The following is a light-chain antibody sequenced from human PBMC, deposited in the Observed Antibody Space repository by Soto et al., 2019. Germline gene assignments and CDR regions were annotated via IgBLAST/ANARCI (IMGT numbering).Light chain of an antibody. V-gene: IGLV2-14*01. CDR2: EVS. CDR1: SSDVGYYDY. CDR3: SSYTGSSTYV. J-gene: IGLJ1*01. Sequence: QSVLTQPASVSGSPGQSITISCTGTSSDVGYYDYVSWYQQHPGKAPKLMIYEVSNRPSGVSNRFSGSKSGNTASLTISGLQAEDEADYYCSSYTGSSTYVFGTGTQLTVL.